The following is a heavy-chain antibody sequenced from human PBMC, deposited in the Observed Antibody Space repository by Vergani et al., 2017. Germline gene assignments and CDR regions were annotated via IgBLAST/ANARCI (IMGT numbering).Heavy chain of an antibody. Sequence: VQLVQSGAEVKKPGASVKVSCKVSGYTFTDYYMHWVQQAPGKGLEWMGLVDPEDGETIYAEKFQGRVTITADTSTDTAYMELSSLRSEDTAVYYCATDWASGSSWYGTPRGYYYYGMDVWGQGTTVTVSS. CDR3: ATDWASGSSWYGTPRGYYYYGMDV. CDR2: VDPEDGET. CDR1: GYTFTDYY. J-gene: IGHJ6*02. D-gene: IGHD6-13*01. V-gene: IGHV1-69-2*01.